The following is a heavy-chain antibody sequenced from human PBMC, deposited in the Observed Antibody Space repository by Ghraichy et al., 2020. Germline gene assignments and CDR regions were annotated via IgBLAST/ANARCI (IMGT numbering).Heavy chain of an antibody. D-gene: IGHD2-15*01. CDR3: HTYCYSLGFDY. J-gene: IGHJ4*02. V-gene: IGHV3-7*03. CDR1: GFTFRSYW. Sequence: GGSLRLSCAASGFTFRSYWMRWVRQAPGRGLEWVANINQDGSDKRYVDSVKGRFTISRDNTRASVSLQMNSLRAEDAAVYYWHTYCYSLGFDYWGRGTLVTVSP. CDR2: INQDGSDK.